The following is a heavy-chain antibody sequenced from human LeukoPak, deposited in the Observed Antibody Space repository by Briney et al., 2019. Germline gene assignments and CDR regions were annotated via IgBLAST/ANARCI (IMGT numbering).Heavy chain of an antibody. CDR2: INHSGST. D-gene: IGHD3-10*01. CDR3: ARGGEDGSGSYKRGVIAPFDY. CDR1: GGSFSAYY. Sequence: SETLSLTCAVYGGSFSAYYWSWIRQPPGKGLEWIGEINHSGSTNYNTSLKSRVTISVDTSKNQFSLKLSSVTAADTAVYYCARGGEDGSGSYKRGVIAPFDYWGQGTLVTVSS. V-gene: IGHV4-34*01. J-gene: IGHJ4*02.